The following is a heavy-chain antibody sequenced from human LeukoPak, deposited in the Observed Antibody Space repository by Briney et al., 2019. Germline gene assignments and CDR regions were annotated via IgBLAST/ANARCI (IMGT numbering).Heavy chain of an antibody. CDR1: GFTFSSYE. J-gene: IGHJ4*02. D-gene: IGHD3-16*02. CDR2: ISSSGDTI. CDR3: ARMDRGGELSFPFFDY. V-gene: IGHV3-48*03. Sequence: GGSLRLSCAASGFTFSSYEMNWVRQAPGKGLEWVSYISSSGDTIYYADSVKGRFTMSRDNAKNSLHLQMNSLRAEDTAVYYCARMDRGGELSFPFFDYWGQGTLVTVSS.